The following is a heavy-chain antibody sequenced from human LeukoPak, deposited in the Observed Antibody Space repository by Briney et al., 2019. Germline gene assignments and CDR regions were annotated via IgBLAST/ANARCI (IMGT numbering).Heavy chain of an antibody. CDR2: IYHSGST. D-gene: IGHD3-16*02. CDR3: ARRLSLTDSRGSYYYYARDG. V-gene: IGHV4-38-2*02. CDR1: GYSISSGYY. J-gene: IGHJ6*01. Sequence: SETLSLTCTVSGYSISSGYYWGWIRQPPGKGLEWIGGIYHSGSTNYNPSLKSRVTISLDTSKNQFSLKLSSVTAADTAVYYCARRLSLTDSRGSYYYYARDGWVEGTTV.